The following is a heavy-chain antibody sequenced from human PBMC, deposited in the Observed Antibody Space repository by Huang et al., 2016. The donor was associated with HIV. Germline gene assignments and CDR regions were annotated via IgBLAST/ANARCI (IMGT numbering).Heavy chain of an antibody. Sequence: VQLLDSGGGLFKPGGSLSISCAASGFTFSRSCMHWVRQAPGKGLVCVSRINSEGSSTRYADSVKGRFTISRDNAKNTLYLQMNSMRAEDTAVYYCARYGVMLDYWGQGTLVTVSS. V-gene: IGHV3-74*01. CDR3: ARYGVMLDY. J-gene: IGHJ4*02. D-gene: IGHD3-10*01. CDR1: GFTFSRSC. CDR2: INSEGSST.